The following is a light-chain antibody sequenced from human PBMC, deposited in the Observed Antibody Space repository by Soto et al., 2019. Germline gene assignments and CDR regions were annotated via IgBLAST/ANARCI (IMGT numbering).Light chain of an antibody. J-gene: IGLJ1*01. CDR3: QTWGTGIHV. V-gene: IGLV4-69*01. Sequence: QPVLTQSPSASASLGASVKLTCTLSSGHSSYAIACHQQQPEKGPRYLMKLNSDGSHSKGDGIPDRFSGSSSGAERYLIISSLQSEDEADYYCQTWGTGIHVFGTGTKLTVL. CDR2: LNSDGSH. CDR1: SGHSSYA.